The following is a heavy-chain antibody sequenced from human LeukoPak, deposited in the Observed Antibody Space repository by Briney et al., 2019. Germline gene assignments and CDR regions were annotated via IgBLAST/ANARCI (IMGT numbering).Heavy chain of an antibody. V-gene: IGHV3-23*01. Sequence: GGSLRLSCAASGFTFSSYAMSWVRQAPGKGLEWVSVISGSGDTTYYADSVKGRFTISRDNPKNTLYLQMNSLRAEDTAVYYCARRGGSSSRRSPIDYWGQGTLVTVSS. J-gene: IGHJ4*02. D-gene: IGHD6-6*01. CDR1: GFTFSSYA. CDR2: ISGSGDTT. CDR3: ARRGGSSSRRSPIDY.